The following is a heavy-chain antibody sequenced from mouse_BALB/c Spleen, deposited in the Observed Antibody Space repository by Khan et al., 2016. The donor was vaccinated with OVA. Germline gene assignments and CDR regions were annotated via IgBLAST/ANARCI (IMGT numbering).Heavy chain of an antibody. Sequence: QVQLKQSGAELVKPGASVQLSCKTSGYTFTSYYIYWVKQRPGQGFEWIGGIFPSDGGTYFNEKFKNKAALTVNKSSSTAYMHLSSLTSEDSAVYYCTRSGYGNPFAYWGQGTLVTVSA. V-gene: IGHV1-53*01. D-gene: IGHD2-1*01. J-gene: IGHJ3*01. CDR2: IFPSDGGT. CDR1: GYTFTSYY. CDR3: TRSGYGNPFAY.